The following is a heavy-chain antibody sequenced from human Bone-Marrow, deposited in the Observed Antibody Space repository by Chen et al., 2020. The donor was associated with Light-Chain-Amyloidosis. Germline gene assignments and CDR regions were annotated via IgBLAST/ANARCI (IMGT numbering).Heavy chain of an antibody. J-gene: IGHJ4*02. Sequence: QVQLQESGPGLVKPSETLSLTCTVSGGSISSYYWSWIRQPPGKGLEWIGYIYYSGSTNYNPSLKSRVTISVDTSKNQFSLKLSSVTAADTAVYYCARASSYGTLGFDYWGQGTLVTVSS. CDR1: GGSISSYY. CDR3: ARASSYGTLGFDY. V-gene: IGHV4-59*01. D-gene: IGHD2-2*01. CDR2: IYYSGST.